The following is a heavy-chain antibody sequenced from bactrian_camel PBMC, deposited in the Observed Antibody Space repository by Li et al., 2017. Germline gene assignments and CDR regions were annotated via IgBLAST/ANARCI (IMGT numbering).Heavy chain of an antibody. V-gene: IGHV3S53*01. D-gene: IGHD4*01. Sequence: VQLVESGGGSVQPGGSLRLSCAASGYDASRNCLAWFRQAPGKERELVAAIAGDGRTDYADSVKGRFTISQDAAKNTLYLQRDNLKPEDSAMYRCARQRYRGRCVSAFPAPVHYGYWGQGTQVTVS. CDR1: GYDASRNC. CDR3: ARQRYRGRCVSAFPAPVHYGY. CDR2: IAGDGRT. J-gene: IGHJ4*01.